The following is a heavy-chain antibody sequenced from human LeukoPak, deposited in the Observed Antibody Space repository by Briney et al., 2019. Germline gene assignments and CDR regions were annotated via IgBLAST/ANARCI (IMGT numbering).Heavy chain of an antibody. Sequence: GGSLRLSCAASGFTFSSYEMNWVRQAPGKGLEGVSYISSSGSTIYYADSVKGRFTISRDNAKNSLYLQMNSLRAEDTAVYYCARARLVVTAAFDIWGQGTMVTVSS. CDR1: GFTFSSYE. D-gene: IGHD2-21*02. V-gene: IGHV3-48*03. CDR2: ISSSGSTI. CDR3: ARARLVVTAAFDI. J-gene: IGHJ3*02.